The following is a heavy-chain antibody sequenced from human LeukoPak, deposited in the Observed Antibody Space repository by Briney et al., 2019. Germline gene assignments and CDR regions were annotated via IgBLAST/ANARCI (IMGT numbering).Heavy chain of an antibody. CDR2: ISSGSSYI. D-gene: IGHD6-13*01. CDR3: ARVAYSSSWYPHFDD. J-gene: IGHJ4*02. CDR1: GFTYSCHS. V-gene: IGHV3-21*01. Sequence: GGSLRLSCASSGFTYSCHSMNWVRQAPGKGLEWVASISSGSSYIYYADSVKGRFTISRDNAKNSQSLQMNSLRAEDTAEYYCARVAYSSSWYPHFDDWGQGTLVTVSS.